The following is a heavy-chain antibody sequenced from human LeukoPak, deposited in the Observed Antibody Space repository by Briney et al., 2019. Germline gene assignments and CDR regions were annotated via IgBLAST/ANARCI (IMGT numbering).Heavy chain of an antibody. CDR1: GGSISSGSYY. J-gene: IGHJ4*02. CDR3: ARASGYRGSHFDY. Sequence: PPETLSLTCTVSGGSISSGSYYWSWIRQPAGKGLEWIGRIYTSGSTNYNPSLKSRVTIPVDTSKNQFSLKLSSVTAADTAVYYCARASGYRGSHFDYWGQGTLVTVSS. V-gene: IGHV4-61*02. CDR2: IYTSGST. D-gene: IGHD5-12*01.